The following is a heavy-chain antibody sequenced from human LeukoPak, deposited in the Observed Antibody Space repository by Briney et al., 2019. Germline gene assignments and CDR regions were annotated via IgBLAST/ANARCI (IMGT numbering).Heavy chain of an antibody. CDR1: GFTVSSNY. D-gene: IGHD3-9*01. J-gene: IGHJ3*02. Sequence: PGGSLRLSCAASGFTVSSNYMSWVRQAPGKGLEWVSVIYSGGSTYYADSVKGRFTISRDNSKNTLYLQMNSLRAEDTAVYYCAKARRYFDPLDAFDIWGQGTMVTVSS. V-gene: IGHV3-66*01. CDR3: AKARRYFDPLDAFDI. CDR2: IYSGGST.